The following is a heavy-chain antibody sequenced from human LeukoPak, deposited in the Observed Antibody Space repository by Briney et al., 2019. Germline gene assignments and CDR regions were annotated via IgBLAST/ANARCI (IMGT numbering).Heavy chain of an antibody. J-gene: IGHJ4*02. CDR2: INPNSGGT. CDR3: ARGRIDYYGSGSYYTWATSAYYFDY. CDR1: GYTFTGYY. V-gene: IGHV1-2*02. Sequence: ASVKVSCKASGYTFTGYYMHWVRQAPGQGLEWMGWINPNSGGTNYAQKFQGRVTMTRDTSISTAYMELSRLRSDDTAVYYCARGRIDYYGSGSYYTWATSAYYFDYWGQGTLVTVSS. D-gene: IGHD3-10*01.